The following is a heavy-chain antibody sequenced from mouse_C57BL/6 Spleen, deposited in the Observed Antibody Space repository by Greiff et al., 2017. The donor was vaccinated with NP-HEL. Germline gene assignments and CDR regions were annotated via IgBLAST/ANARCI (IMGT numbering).Heavy chain of an antibody. V-gene: IGHV2-2*01. CDR3: ARNFYYYGSSYVGWYFDV. J-gene: IGHJ1*03. D-gene: IGHD1-1*01. Sequence: QVQLKESGPGLVQPSQSLSITCTVSGFSLTSYGVHWVRQSPGKGLEWLGVIWSGGSTDYNAAFISRLSISKDNSKSQVFFKMNSLQADDTAIYYCARNFYYYGSSYVGWYFDVWGTGTTVTVSS. CDR1: GFSLTSYG. CDR2: IWSGGST.